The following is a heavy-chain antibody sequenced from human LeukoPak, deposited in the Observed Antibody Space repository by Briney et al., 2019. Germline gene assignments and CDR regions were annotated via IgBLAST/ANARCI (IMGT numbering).Heavy chain of an antibody. Sequence: GGSLRLSCAASGFTFSNAWMGWVRQAPGKGLEWVGRIKSKTDGGTTDYAAPVKGRFTISRDDSKNTLYLQMNSLKTEDTAVYYCTTRGYSYGQYFDYWGQGTLVTVSS. CDR3: TTRGYSYGQYFDY. V-gene: IGHV3-15*01. J-gene: IGHJ4*02. CDR2: IKSKTDGGTT. D-gene: IGHD5-18*01. CDR1: GFTFSNAW.